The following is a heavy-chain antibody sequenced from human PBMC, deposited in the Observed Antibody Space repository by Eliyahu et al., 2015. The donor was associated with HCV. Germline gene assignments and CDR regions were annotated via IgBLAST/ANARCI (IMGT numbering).Heavy chain of an antibody. V-gene: IGHV4-39*01. CDR2: VYNGGST. J-gene: IGHJ4*02. CDR1: GXSVXSKTSS. D-gene: IGHD2-21*01. Sequence: QLQLEQSGPGLVEPSETLTLTCTXSGXSVXSKTSSWGWLRQSPGKGLEWIGSVYNGGSTYYNSSLQSRITVSIDMSKNQLSLKMKFVTAADTAIYYCARHLRTSAATYFYFDSWGQGTPVAVS. CDR3: ARHLRTSAATYFYFDS.